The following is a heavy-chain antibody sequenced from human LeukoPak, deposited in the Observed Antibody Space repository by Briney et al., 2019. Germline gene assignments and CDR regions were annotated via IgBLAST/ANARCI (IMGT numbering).Heavy chain of an antibody. CDR1: GFTFSSYA. CDR3: AKDRVAVAGGAPY. CDR2: ISYDGSNK. V-gene: IGHV3-30-3*01. D-gene: IGHD6-19*01. Sequence: GGSLRLSCAASGFTFSSYAMHWVRQAPGKGLEWVAVISYDGSNKYYADSVKGRFTISRDNSKNTLYLQMNSLRAEDTAVYYCAKDRVAVAGGAPYWGQGTLVTVSS. J-gene: IGHJ4*02.